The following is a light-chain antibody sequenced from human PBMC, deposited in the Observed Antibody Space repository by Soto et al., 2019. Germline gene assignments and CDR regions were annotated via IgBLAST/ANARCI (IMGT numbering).Light chain of an antibody. CDR2: KNN. V-gene: IGLV1-40*01. Sequence: QPVLTQPPSVSGAPGQTITISCTGSRSNVGANYDVHWYQVLPGAGPRLLIYKNNNRPSGVPDRFSGSKSGTSASLAITGLRAEDEADYYCQSYDNSLSGPLFGGGTKLTVL. J-gene: IGLJ3*02. CDR3: QSYDNSLSGPL. CDR1: RSNVGANYD.